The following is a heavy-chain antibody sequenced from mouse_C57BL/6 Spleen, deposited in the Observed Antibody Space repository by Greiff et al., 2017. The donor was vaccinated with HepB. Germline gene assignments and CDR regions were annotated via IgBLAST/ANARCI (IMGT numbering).Heavy chain of an antibody. CDR3: ARDHYYGSSYLDY. CDR2: ISYDGSN. V-gene: IGHV3-6*01. D-gene: IGHD1-1*01. J-gene: IGHJ2*01. CDR1: GYSITSGYY. Sequence: VQLQQSGPGLVKPSQSLSLTCSVTGYSITSGYYWNWIRQFPGNKLEWMGYISYDGSNNYNPSLKNRISITRDTSKNQFFLKLNSVTTEDTATYYCARDHYYGSSYLDYWGQGTTLTVSS.